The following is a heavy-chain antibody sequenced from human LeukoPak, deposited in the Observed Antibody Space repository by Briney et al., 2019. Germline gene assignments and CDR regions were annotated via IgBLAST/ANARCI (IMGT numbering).Heavy chain of an antibody. J-gene: IGHJ3*02. V-gene: IGHV1-2*02. CDR2: NNPNSGDT. CDR1: GYTFTAYY. Sequence: ASVKVSCKASGYTFTAYYLHWVRKAPGQGLEWMGWNNPNSGDTNYEQRFQGRVTMTRDTSISTAYMELSRLRSDDTAVYYCARVAASNDAFDMWGQGTMVTVSA. D-gene: IGHD2-15*01. CDR3: ARVAASNDAFDM.